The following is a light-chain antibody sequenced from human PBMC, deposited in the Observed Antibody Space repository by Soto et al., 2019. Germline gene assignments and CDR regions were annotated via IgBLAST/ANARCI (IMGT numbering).Light chain of an antibody. CDR2: DAS. V-gene: IGKV1-5*01. CDR3: QQYNSFT. J-gene: IGKJ4*01. Sequence: DIQMTQSPSTLSASLGDRVTITCRARQSISTWLAWYQQKPGKAPKLLIYDASSLQIGVPSRFSGSGSGTEFTLTISSLQPDDFATYYCQQYNSFTFGGGTKVDIK. CDR1: QSISTW.